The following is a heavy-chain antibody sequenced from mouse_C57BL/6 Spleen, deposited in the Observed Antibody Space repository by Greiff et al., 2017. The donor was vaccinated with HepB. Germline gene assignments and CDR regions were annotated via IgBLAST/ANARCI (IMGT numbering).Heavy chain of an antibody. J-gene: IGHJ4*01. CDR3: TRGDVGAMDY. CDR2: IDPETGGT. V-gene: IGHV1-15*01. Sequence: VQLQQSGAELVRPGASVTLSCKASGYTFTDYEMHWVKQTPVHGLEWIGAIDPETGGTAYNQKFKGKAILTADKSSSTAYMELRSLTSEDSAVYYCTRGDVGAMDYWGQGTSVTVSS. CDR1: GYTFTDYE. D-gene: IGHD3-3*01.